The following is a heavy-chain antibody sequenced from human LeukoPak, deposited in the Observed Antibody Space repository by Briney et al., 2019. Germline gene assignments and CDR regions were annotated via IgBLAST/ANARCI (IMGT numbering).Heavy chain of an antibody. V-gene: IGHV3-30*18. Sequence: PGGSLRLSCAASGFTFSSYGMNWVRQAPGKGLEWVAVISDDGTTNCYADSVKGRFTISRGKSKNTLYLEMNSLRAEDTAVYYCAKEGAAGGKMQYCFDYWGQGTLVTVSS. CDR2: ISDDGTTN. D-gene: IGHD6-13*01. CDR1: GFTFSSYG. J-gene: IGHJ4*02. CDR3: AKEGAAGGKMQYCFDY.